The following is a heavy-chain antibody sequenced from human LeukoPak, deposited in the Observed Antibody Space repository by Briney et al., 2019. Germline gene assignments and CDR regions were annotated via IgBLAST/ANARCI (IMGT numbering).Heavy chain of an antibody. V-gene: IGHV4-34*01. Sequence: SETLSLTCAVSGGSVSGYYWSWVRQPPGKGLEWAGENNHSGYPTYNPSLKGRVPMSVDMSKYQFSLKLSSVTAADTAVYYCARGRNYYENTGYYYYFDYWGQGTLVTVSS. D-gene: IGHD3-22*01. CDR2: NNHSGYP. J-gene: IGHJ4*02. CDR3: ARGRNYYENTGYYYYFDY. CDR1: GGSVSGYY.